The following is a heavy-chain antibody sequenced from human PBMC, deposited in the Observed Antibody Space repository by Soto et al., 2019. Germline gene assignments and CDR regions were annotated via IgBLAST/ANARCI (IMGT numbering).Heavy chain of an antibody. J-gene: IGHJ6*02. Sequence: QVQLVQSGAVVKKPGASVKVSCKASGYTFTSYDINWVRQATGQGLEWMGWMNPNSGNTGHAQNFQGRVTMPRNTGQLHKKKGRMNPKRSTTGQEQTYPGRVTMTRNPSISAHHVELSSLTSEDTAVYYCAREMTTRGLAVWGQGTTVTVSS. V-gene: IGHV1-8*01. CDR1: GYTFTSYD. D-gene: IGHD2-2*01. CDR2: MNPNSGNT. CDR3: YPGRVTMTRNPSISAHHVELSSLTSEDTAVYYCAREMTTRGLAV.